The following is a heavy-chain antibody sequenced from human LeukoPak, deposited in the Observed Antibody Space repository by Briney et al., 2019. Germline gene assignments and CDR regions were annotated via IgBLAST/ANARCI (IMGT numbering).Heavy chain of an antibody. CDR3: ARHVFSGSGSGWFDP. V-gene: IGHV4-39*01. Sequence: SETLSLTCTVSGGSISSSSYYWGWIRQPPGKGLEWIGSIYYSGSTYYNPSLKSRVTISVDTSKNQFSLKLSSVTAADTAVYYCARHVFSGSGSGWFDPWGQGTLVTVSS. CDR1: GGSISSSSYY. J-gene: IGHJ5*02. CDR2: IYYSGST. D-gene: IGHD3-10*01.